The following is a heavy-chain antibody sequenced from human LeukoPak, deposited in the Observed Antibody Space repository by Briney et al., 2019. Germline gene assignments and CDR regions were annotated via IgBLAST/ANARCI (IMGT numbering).Heavy chain of an antibody. J-gene: IGHJ4*02. CDR1: GFNVSYYS. Sequence: AGGSLRLSCAASGFNVSYYSMNWVRQAPGKWMEWVSCICFINSTLCDADSVRGRFTSSRDNAKTSLSLQRNGLRAEDTAVYYCAGGGATSFDYWGQGILVTVSS. CDR2: ICFINSTL. CDR3: AGGGATSFDY. V-gene: IGHV3-48*04. D-gene: IGHD5-12*01.